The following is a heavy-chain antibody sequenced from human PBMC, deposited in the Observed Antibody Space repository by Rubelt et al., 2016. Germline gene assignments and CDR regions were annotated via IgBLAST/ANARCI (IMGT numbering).Heavy chain of an antibody. Sequence: ETLSLTCTVSGGSISSYYWSWIRQPPGTGLEWIGYIYYSGSTHYNPSLKSRVSISVDTSKNQFSLQLSSVTAADTAMYYCARHTRDGNNLSWLDPWGQGTLVTVSS. V-gene: IGHV4-59*08. CDR3: ARHTRDGNNLSWLDP. CDR2: IYYSGST. D-gene: IGHD5-24*01. J-gene: IGHJ5*02. CDR1: GGSISSYY.